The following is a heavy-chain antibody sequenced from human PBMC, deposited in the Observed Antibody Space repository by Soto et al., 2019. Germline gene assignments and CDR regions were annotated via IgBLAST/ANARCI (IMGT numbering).Heavy chain of an antibody. J-gene: IGHJ5*02. D-gene: IGHD6-6*01. V-gene: IGHV4-39*01. CDR3: AGRGGIAARRLFDP. Sequence: PSETLSLTCTVSGGSISSSSYYWGWIRQPPGKGLEWIGSIYCSGSTYYNPSLKSRVTISVDTSKNQFSLKLSSVTAADTAVYYCAGRGGIAARRLFDPWGQGTLVTVSS. CDR1: GGSISSSSYY. CDR2: IYCSGST.